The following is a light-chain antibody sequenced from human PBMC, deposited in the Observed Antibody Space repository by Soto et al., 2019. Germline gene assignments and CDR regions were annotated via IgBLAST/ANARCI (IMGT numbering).Light chain of an antibody. CDR2: AAS. Sequence: DIQMTQSPSSLSASVGDRVTITCRASQSISSYLNWYQQKPGKAPKLLIYAASSLQSGVPSRFSGSGSGTDFTLTISSLQPDDLATYYCQQSYSTPVFGQGTKLEIK. V-gene: IGKV1-39*01. CDR3: QQSYSTPV. CDR1: QSISSY. J-gene: IGKJ2*01.